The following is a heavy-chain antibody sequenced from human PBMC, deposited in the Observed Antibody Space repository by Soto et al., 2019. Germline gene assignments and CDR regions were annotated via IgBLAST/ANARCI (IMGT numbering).Heavy chain of an antibody. V-gene: IGHV4-4*07. CDR3: ARESIVVVPTDRTYYYNGLDV. Sequence: PSETVSLTCTVSGGSISSYYWTWIRQPAGKGLEWIGRIDATKSTNYNPSLKSRATMSVDASKNQFSLKLNSVTAADTAVYYCARESIVVVPTDRTYYYNGLDVWGQGTTVTVSS. J-gene: IGHJ6*02. CDR2: IDATKST. CDR1: GGSISSYY. D-gene: IGHD2-15*01.